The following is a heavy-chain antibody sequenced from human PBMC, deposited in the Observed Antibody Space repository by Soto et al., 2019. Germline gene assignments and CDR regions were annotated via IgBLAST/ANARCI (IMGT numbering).Heavy chain of an antibody. CDR1: GGSISSYY. Sequence: SETLSLTCTVSGGSISSYYWSWIRQPPGKGLEWIGYIYYSGSTNYDPSLKSRVTISVDTSKNQFSLKLSSVTAADTAVYYCARFDQVSYYFDYWGQGTLVTVSS. J-gene: IGHJ4*02. CDR2: IYYSGST. V-gene: IGHV4-59*01. CDR3: ARFDQVSYYFDY.